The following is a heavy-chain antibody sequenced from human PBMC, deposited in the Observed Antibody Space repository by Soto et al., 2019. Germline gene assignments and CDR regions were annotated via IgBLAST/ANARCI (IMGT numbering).Heavy chain of an antibody. CDR2: ISAYNGNT. V-gene: IGHV1-18*01. J-gene: IGHJ3*01. CDR3: ARDSFHIASAAHDAFDL. Sequence: QVQLVQSGAEVKKPGASVKVSCKASGYTFTSYGISWVRQAPGQGLEWMGWISAYNGNTNYAQKLQGRVTMTTDTSTSTAYMDLRSLRSDDTAVYYCARDSFHIASAAHDAFDLWGHATIVTVSS. D-gene: IGHD6-13*01. CDR1: GYTFTSYG.